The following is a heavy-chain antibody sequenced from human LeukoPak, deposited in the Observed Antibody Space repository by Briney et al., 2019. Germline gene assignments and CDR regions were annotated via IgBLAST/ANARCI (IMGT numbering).Heavy chain of an antibody. D-gene: IGHD1-26*01. CDR2: IYTSGST. CDR1: GGSISSGSYY. CDR3: ARRVGATLGYYFDY. Sequence: PSETLSLTCTVSGGSISSGSYYWSWIRQPAGKGLEWIGRIYTSGSTNYNPSLKSRVTISVDTSKSQFSLKLSSVSAADTAVYYCARRVGATLGYYFDYWGQGTLVTVSS. J-gene: IGHJ4*02. V-gene: IGHV4-61*02.